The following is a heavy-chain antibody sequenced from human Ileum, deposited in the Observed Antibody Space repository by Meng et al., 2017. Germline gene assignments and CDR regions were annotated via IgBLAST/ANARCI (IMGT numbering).Heavy chain of an antibody. CDR3: AKAGDGGWELDYFDS. J-gene: IGHJ4*02. D-gene: IGHD1-26*01. CDR1: GFVFTTYA. V-gene: IGHV3-23*01. CDR2: ISGDGAKT. Sequence: GESLKISCAASGFVFTTYAMSWVRQAPEKGLEWVSAISGDGAKTYFADSVKGRFTISRDSSTNTLSLQMNSLRAEDTAIYYCAKAGDGGWELDYFDSWGQGTLVTVSS.